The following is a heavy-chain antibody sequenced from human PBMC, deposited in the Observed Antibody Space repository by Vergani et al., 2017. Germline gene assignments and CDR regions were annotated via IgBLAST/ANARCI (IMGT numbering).Heavy chain of an antibody. CDR1: GFTFSSYW. CDR2: INSDGSST. D-gene: IGHD6-13*01. Sequence: VQLVESGGGVVQPGRSLRLSCAASGFTFSSYWMHWVRQAPGKGLVWVSRINSDGSSTSYADSVKGRFTISRDNAKNTLYLQMNSLRAEDTAVYYCARDKKQQLVRGGYYYYGMDVWGQGTTVTVSS. CDR3: ARDKKQQLVRGGYYYYGMDV. J-gene: IGHJ6*02. V-gene: IGHV3-74*01.